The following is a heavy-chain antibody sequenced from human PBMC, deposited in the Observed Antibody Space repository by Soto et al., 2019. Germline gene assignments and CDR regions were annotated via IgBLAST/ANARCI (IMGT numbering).Heavy chain of an antibody. Sequence: LRLSCAASGFTFSSYAMSWVRQAPGKGLEWVSAISGSGGSTYYADSVKGRFTISRDNSKNTLYPQMNSLRAEDTAVYYCAKDRDYYDSSGSLGYWGQGTLVTVSS. CDR3: AKDRDYYDSSGSLGY. CDR2: ISGSGGST. V-gene: IGHV3-23*01. CDR1: GFTFSSYA. J-gene: IGHJ4*02. D-gene: IGHD3-22*01.